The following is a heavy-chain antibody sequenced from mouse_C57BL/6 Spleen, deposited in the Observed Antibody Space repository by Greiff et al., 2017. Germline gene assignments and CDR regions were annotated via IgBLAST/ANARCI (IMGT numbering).Heavy chain of an antibody. CDR1: GYSFTGYY. Sequence: EVKLMESGPELVKPGASVKISCTASGYSFTGYYMNWVKQSPEKSLEWIGEINPSTGGNTYNQKFKAKATLTVDKSSSTAYMQLKSLTSEDSAVYYCARSGGSFDYWGQGTTLTVST. D-gene: IGHD3-2*02. CDR3: ARSGGSFDY. J-gene: IGHJ2*01. V-gene: IGHV1-42*01. CDR2: INPSTGGN.